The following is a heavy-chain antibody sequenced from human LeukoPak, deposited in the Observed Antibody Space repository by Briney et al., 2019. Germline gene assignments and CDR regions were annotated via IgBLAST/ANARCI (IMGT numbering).Heavy chain of an antibody. D-gene: IGHD4-23*01. J-gene: IGHJ4*02. CDR2: ISHDGSNK. CDR1: GFTFSSYG. V-gene: IGHV3-30*18. Sequence: GGSLRLSCAASGFTFSSYGMHWVRQAPGKGLEWVAVISHDGSNKYYGDSVKGRFTISRDNSKNTLYLQMNSLRADDTAVYYCAKDVDHGGRYVGYWCQGTLVTVSS. CDR3: AKDVDHGGRYVGY.